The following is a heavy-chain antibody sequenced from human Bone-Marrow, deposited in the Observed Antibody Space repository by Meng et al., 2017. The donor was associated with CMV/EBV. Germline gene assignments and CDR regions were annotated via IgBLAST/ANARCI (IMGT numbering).Heavy chain of an antibody. CDR3: AKDHAYSGSYSYF. CDR1: GFTFSSYG. Sequence: SLKIYCAASGFTFSSYGMHWVRQAPGKGLEWVAVIWYDGSNKYYADSVKGRFTISRDNSKNTLYLQMNSLRAEDAAVYYCAKDHAYSGSYSYFWGQGTLVTVSS. CDR2: IWYDGSNK. D-gene: IGHD1-26*01. J-gene: IGHJ4*01. V-gene: IGHV3-33*06.